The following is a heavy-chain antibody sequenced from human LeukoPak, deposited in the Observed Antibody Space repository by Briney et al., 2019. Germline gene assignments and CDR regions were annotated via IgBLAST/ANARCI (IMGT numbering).Heavy chain of an antibody. J-gene: IGHJ4*02. CDR2: IKLDGSEQ. CDR1: GLTIGNNW. V-gene: IGHV3-7*01. Sequence: PGGSLRLSCSDSGLTIGNNWMTWVRQAPGKVLEWVANIKLDGSEQYYMDSVKGRFTISRDNGRNVLYLQMSSLRVEDTAVYYCVAGDGWLGDYWGQGTLVTVSS. CDR3: VAGDGWLGDY. D-gene: IGHD6-19*01.